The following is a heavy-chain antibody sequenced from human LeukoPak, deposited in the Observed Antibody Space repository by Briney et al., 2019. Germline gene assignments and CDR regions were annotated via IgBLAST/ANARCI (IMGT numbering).Heavy chain of an antibody. Sequence: SKTLSLTCTVSGGSTASSSHYWGWIRQSPGKGREWFAIMYYTGSTYYNPSLKSRVTISVDTSKNQFSLKLSSVTAADTAVYYCARHRIQPPVLMDVWGQGTTVTVSS. D-gene: IGHD5-18*01. V-gene: IGHV4-39*01. CDR1: GGSTASSSHY. CDR3: ARHRIQPPVLMDV. CDR2: MYYTGST. J-gene: IGHJ6*02.